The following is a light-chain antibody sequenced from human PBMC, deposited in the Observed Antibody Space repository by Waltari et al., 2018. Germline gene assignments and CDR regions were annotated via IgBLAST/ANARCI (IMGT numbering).Light chain of an antibody. Sequence: EIVLTQSPGTLSLSPGERVTLSCRASQSVNGRLVWYQQKPGQAPRLLIYGTSSRATGIPDRFSGSGSGTDFSLTTSRLEPEDFAVYYCQQHGSLPATFGQGTKVEVK. CDR2: GTS. V-gene: IGKV3-20*01. CDR1: QSVNGR. CDR3: QQHGSLPAT. J-gene: IGKJ1*01.